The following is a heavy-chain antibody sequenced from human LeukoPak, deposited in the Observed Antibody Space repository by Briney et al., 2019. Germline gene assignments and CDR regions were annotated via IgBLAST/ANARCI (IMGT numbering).Heavy chain of an antibody. J-gene: IGHJ4*02. CDR1: GFTFSSYG. D-gene: IGHD5-24*01. Sequence: GRSLRLSCAASGFTFSSYGMHWVRQAPGKGLEWVATIKKDGSEQYYVDSMKGRLTISRDNAKNSVYLQIHNPRAEDTAVYYCARDLGWLQSDYWGQGTLVTVSS. V-gene: IGHV3-7*01. CDR3: ARDLGWLQSDY. CDR2: IKKDGSEQ.